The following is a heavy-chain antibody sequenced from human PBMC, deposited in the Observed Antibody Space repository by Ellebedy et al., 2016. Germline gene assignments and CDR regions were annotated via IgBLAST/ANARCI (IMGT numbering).Heavy chain of an antibody. D-gene: IGHD5-12*01. V-gene: IGHV3-43*01. CDR3: AKDLGVATIRYYYYGMDV. J-gene: IGHJ6*02. Sequence: GGSLRLXXAASGFTFDDYTMHWVRQAPGKGLEWVSLISWDGGSTYYADSVKGRFTISRDNSKNSLYLQMNSLRTEDTALYYCAKDLGVATIRYYYYGMDVWGQGTTVTVSS. CDR2: ISWDGGST. CDR1: GFTFDDYT.